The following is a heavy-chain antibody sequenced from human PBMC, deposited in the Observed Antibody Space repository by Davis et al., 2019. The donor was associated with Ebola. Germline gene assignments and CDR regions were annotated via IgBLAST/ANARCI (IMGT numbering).Heavy chain of an antibody. Sequence: PGGSLRLSCAASGFTFDSYHMHWVRQAPGKGLEWVAFIRNDESDRSYADSVKGRFTISRDTSKKTLYLQMNSLRVEDTAVYYCAKDFKWGLDYWGQGTLVTVSS. V-gene: IGHV3-30*02. J-gene: IGHJ4*02. D-gene: IGHD7-27*01. CDR1: GFTFDSYH. CDR3: AKDFKWGLDY. CDR2: IRNDESDR.